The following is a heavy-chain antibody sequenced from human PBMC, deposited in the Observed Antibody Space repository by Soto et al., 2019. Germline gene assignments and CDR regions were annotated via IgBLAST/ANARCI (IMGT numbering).Heavy chain of an antibody. D-gene: IGHD1-26*01. CDR1: GFTFSSHG. CDR2: IPYDGSHQ. Sequence: QVHLVESGGGVVQPGRSLRLSCAASGFTFSSHGMHWIRQAPGKGLEWVAVIPYDGSHQYYEDSVKGRFSISRDNSKNTLYLQMNSLRAEDTAVYYCAKLRVLEWEVQESDYWGQGTLVSVSS. CDR3: AKLRVLEWEVQESDY. V-gene: IGHV3-30*18. J-gene: IGHJ4*02.